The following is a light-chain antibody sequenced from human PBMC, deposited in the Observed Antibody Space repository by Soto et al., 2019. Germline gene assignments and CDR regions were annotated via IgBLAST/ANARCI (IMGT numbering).Light chain of an antibody. J-gene: IGKJ4*01. CDR2: DSS. CDR1: QSINNY. V-gene: IGKV3-20*01. CDR3: QQYVDSPET. Sequence: EIVLTQSPGTLSLSPGERATLSCRASQSINNYVAWYQQKPGQAPRVLIYDSSIRATGVPDRFSGSGSGTDFSLTISRLEPEDFAVYYCQQYVDSPETFGGGTKVEMK.